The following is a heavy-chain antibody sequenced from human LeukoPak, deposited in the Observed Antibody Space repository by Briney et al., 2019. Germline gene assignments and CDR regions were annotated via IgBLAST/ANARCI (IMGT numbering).Heavy chain of an antibody. D-gene: IGHD2-2*01. CDR3: ASNFDDQLPSPGGY. J-gene: IGHJ4*02. Sequence: ASVKVSCMASGYTFTSYGISWVRQAPGQGLEWMGWISAYNGNTNYAQKLQGRVTMTTDTSTSTAYMELRSLRSGDTAVYYCASNFDDQLPSPGGYWGQGTLVTVSS. CDR1: GYTFTSYG. V-gene: IGHV1-18*04. CDR2: ISAYNGNT.